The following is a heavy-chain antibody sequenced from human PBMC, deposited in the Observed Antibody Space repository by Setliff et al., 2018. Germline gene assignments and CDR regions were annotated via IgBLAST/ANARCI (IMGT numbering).Heavy chain of an antibody. CDR1: GYIFTDYG. J-gene: IGHJ4*02. Sequence: ASVKVSCKASGYIFTDYGVSWVRQAPGQGLEWVGWISPHNGKTYYAPKFQDRITMTTDTSTSTAYLELRSLKSDDTAVYYCSRLVRYCTTTTCQGLSGGEYWGQGTLVTVSS. D-gene: IGHD2-8*01. CDR2: ISPHNGKT. V-gene: IGHV1-18*01. CDR3: SRLVRYCTTTTCQGLSGGEY.